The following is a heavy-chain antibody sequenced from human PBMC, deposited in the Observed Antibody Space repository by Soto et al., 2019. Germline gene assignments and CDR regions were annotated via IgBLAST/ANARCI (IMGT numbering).Heavy chain of an antibody. Sequence: QITLKESGPTLVKPTQTLTLTCTFSGFSLSTSGVGVGWIRQPPGKALEWLALIYCDDDKRYSPSLNSRLTITKDTSKNQVVLTMTNMDPVDTATYYCAQSTTVTTWEYYFDYWGQGTLVTVSS. D-gene: IGHD4-17*01. CDR1: GFSLSTSGVG. CDR2: IYCDDDK. CDR3: AQSTTVTTWEYYFDY. J-gene: IGHJ4*02. V-gene: IGHV2-5*02.